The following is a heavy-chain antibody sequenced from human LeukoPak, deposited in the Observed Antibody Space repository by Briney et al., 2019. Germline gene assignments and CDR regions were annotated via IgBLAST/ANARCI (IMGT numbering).Heavy chain of an antibody. CDR2: IYYSVRT. CDR1: GGSISSSSYY. Sequence: PSETLSLTCTVSGGSISSSSYYWAWIRQPPGKGLEWIGYIYYSVRTNYNPSLKSRVTVSVDTSKNQFSLKLSSVTAADTAVYYCARMREPVTDAFDIWGQGTVVTISS. D-gene: IGHD4-17*01. CDR3: ARMREPVTDAFDI. V-gene: IGHV4-61*05. J-gene: IGHJ3*02.